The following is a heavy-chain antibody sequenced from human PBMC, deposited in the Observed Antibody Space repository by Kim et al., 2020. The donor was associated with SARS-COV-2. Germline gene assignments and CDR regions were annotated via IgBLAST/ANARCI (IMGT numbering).Heavy chain of an antibody. CDR3: ARDEVLQLYYYYCVDV. D-gene: IGHD4-4*01. V-gene: IGHV3-23*01. Sequence: SVKGRFTNSRENSKHTLYLQMNSLRAKDTAVYYCARDEVLQLYYYYCVDVWGKGTTVTVSS. J-gene: IGHJ6*03.